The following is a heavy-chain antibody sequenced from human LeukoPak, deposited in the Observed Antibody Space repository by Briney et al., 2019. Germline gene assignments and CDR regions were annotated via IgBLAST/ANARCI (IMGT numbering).Heavy chain of an antibody. D-gene: IGHD3-22*01. Sequence: GASVKVSCKASGYTFTSYYMHWVRQAPGQGLEWMGIINPSGGSTSYAQKFQGRVTMTRDTSTSTVYMELSSLRSEDTAVYYCARDRVDSSGHYSRKDAFDIWGQGTMVIVFS. V-gene: IGHV1-46*01. J-gene: IGHJ3*02. CDR3: ARDRVDSSGHYSRKDAFDI. CDR2: INPSGGST. CDR1: GYTFTSYY.